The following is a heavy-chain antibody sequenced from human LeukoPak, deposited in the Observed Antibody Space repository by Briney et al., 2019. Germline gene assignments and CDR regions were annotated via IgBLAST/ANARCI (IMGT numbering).Heavy chain of an antibody. Sequence: PGGSLRLSCAASGFTFNTLRMHRLRQAPGNGLEWVAVIWYDGSNKYYADSVTGRFTISRDNSKNMVYLEMNSLRAEDTAMYYCARDRVGYCASISCVTFDNWGQGTLVTVSS. CDR3: ARDRVGYCASISCVTFDN. D-gene: IGHD2-2*01. CDR2: IWYDGSNK. CDR1: GFTFNTLR. J-gene: IGHJ4*02. V-gene: IGHV3-33*01.